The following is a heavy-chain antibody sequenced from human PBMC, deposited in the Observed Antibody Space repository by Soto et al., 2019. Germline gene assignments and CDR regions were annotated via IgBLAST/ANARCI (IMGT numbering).Heavy chain of an antibody. D-gene: IGHD2-8*01. CDR1: VFTFITYC. J-gene: IGHJ6*04. Sequence: PVVSLRLSCSSSVFTFITYCIYLFLQAPVKWLEWVTFISYYGIHKYYAYSVKCRFSISRYDSKNTLYLQMNSLRAEDTAVYYCAKDSRVYAVGYGMEVWGKGKTVNVSS. CDR2: ISYYGIHK. CDR3: AKDSRVYAVGYGMEV. V-gene: IGHV3-30*18.